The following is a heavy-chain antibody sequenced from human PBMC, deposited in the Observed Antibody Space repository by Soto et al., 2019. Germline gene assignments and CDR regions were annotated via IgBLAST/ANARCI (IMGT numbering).Heavy chain of an antibody. Sequence: QVQLQESGPGLVKPSETLSLTCTVSGGSISSYYWSWIRQPPGKGLEWIGYIYYSGSTNYNPSLKSRVTISVDTSKNQFPLKLSSVTAADTAVYYCARGDGLWLVRGGYFDYWGQGTLVTVSS. D-gene: IGHD3-10*01. J-gene: IGHJ4*02. V-gene: IGHV4-59*01. CDR3: ARGDGLWLVRGGYFDY. CDR2: IYYSGST. CDR1: GGSISSYY.